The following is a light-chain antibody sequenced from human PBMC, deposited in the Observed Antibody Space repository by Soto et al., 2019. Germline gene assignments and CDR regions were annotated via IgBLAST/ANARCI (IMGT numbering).Light chain of an antibody. CDR1: QSIDKY. Sequence: DIQMTQSPSSPSASVGERVTITCRASQSIDKYLNWYQHKPGKAPYLLIYAASHLRSGVPTRFSGSGTGTSFTLTISSLQYEDLATYYCQQSYSSPGTFGRGTKVELK. CDR2: AAS. V-gene: IGKV1-39*01. J-gene: IGKJ1*01. CDR3: QQSYSSPGT.